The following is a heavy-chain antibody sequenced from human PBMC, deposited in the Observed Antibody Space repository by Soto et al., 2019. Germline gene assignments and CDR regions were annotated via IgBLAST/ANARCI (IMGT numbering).Heavy chain of an antibody. D-gene: IGHD5-18*01. CDR1: GYTCTCYY. Sequence: ASVKVACRGSGYTCTCYYMHWVRKAPGQGLEWMGIINPIVGSTSYAQKFQGRVTMTRDTSTSTAYMELSSLRSEDTAVYYCARDDGGTAMNTKSPNYYYYYGMDVWGQGTTVTVS. J-gene: IGHJ6*02. CDR3: ARDDGGTAMNTKSPNYYYYYGMDV. CDR2: INPIVGST. V-gene: IGHV1-46*01.